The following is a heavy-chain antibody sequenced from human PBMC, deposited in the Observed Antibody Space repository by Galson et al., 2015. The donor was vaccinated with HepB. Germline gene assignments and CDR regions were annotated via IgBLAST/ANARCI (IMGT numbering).Heavy chain of an antibody. CDR2: INPDGSEK. J-gene: IGHJ6*02. D-gene: IGHD3-10*01. Sequence: SLRLSCAASEFTFSSYWMNWVRQAPGKGLERVANINPDGSEKYYVASLKGRFTISRDNAKNSLYLQMDSLRAEDTAVYYCVRRISLVRGIITKPDYYYGMDVWGQGTTVTVAS. CDR1: EFTFSSYW. V-gene: IGHV3-7*03. CDR3: VRRISLVRGIITKPDYYYGMDV.